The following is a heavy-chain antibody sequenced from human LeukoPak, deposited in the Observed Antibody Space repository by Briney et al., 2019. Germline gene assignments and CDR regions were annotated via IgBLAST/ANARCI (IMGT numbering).Heavy chain of an antibody. CDR2: IYYSGST. J-gene: IGHJ4*02. CDR3: ARWYSSSWYGAGYYFDY. CDR1: VGSISSSSYY. D-gene: IGHD6-13*01. V-gene: IGHV4-39*01. Sequence: PSETLFLTCTVSVGSISSSSYYWGWIRQPPGKGLEWIGSIYYSGSTYYNPSLKSRVTISGETSKNQFSLKLSSVTAADTAVYYCARWYSSSWYGAGYYFDYWGQGTLVTVSS.